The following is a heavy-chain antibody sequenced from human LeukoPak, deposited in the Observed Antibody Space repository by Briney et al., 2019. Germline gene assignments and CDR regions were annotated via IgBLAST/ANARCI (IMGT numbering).Heavy chain of an antibody. Sequence: SETLSLTCSVSGGSISTYYWSWIRQTPGKGLEWIGYVYDSGTTNYNPSLKGRVTISSDTSKNQFSLNLRSVNAADTAIYYCARHGGGLGYFVYWGQGTLVTVSS. CDR3: ARHGGGLGYFVY. V-gene: IGHV4-59*08. D-gene: IGHD3-16*01. J-gene: IGHJ4*02. CDR2: VYDSGTT. CDR1: GGSISTYY.